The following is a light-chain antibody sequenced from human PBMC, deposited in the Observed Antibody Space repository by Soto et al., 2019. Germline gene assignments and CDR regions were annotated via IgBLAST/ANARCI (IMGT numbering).Light chain of an antibody. Sequence: EIVLTQSPATLSLSPGERATLSCRASQSVSTYLAWYQQKPGQAPRLLLYDASNRATGIPARFSGSGSWTDFTLTISSLEPEDFAGYYCQHRSTWPRTFGQGTKLEIK. V-gene: IGKV3-11*01. CDR2: DAS. CDR3: QHRSTWPRT. CDR1: QSVSTY. J-gene: IGKJ2*01.